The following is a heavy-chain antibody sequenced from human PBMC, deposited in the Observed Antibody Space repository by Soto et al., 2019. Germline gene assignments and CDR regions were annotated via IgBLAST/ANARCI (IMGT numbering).Heavy chain of an antibody. D-gene: IGHD6-19*01. Sequence: ASVKVSCKASGYTFTSYGISWVRQAPGQGLEWMGWISAYNGNTNYAQKLQGRVTMTTDTSTSTAYMELRSLRSDDTAVYYCAREATYGSGWYQLPYCGQGTLVTVSS. J-gene: IGHJ4*02. CDR3: AREATYGSGWYQLPY. CDR1: GYTFTSYG. V-gene: IGHV1-18*01. CDR2: ISAYNGNT.